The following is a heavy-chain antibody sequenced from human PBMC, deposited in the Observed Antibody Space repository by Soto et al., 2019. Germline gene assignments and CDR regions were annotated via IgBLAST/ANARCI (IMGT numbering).Heavy chain of an antibody. CDR3: ATPAVLWFGESRPPHFAFDY. J-gene: IGHJ4*02. D-gene: IGHD3-10*01. CDR1: GYTLTELS. CDR2: FDPEDGET. V-gene: IGHV1-24*01. Sequence: GASVKVSCKVSGYTLTELSMHWVRQAPGKGLEWMGGFDPEDGETIYAQKLQGRVTMTEDTSTDTAYMELSSLGSEDTAVYYCATPAVLWFGESRPPHFAFDYWGQGTLVTVSS.